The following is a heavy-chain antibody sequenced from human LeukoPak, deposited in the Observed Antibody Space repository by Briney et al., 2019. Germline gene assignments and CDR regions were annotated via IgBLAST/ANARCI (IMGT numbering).Heavy chain of an antibody. D-gene: IGHD3-22*01. CDR2: ISSSSSYI. Sequence: GGSLRLSCAASGFTFSTYAMNWVRQAPGKGLEWVSSISSSSSYIYYADSVKGRFTISRDNAKNSLYLQMNSLRAEDTAVYYCAGDLDDSSGYYYYYMDVWGKGTTVTVSS. CDR3: AGDLDDSSGYYYYYMDV. J-gene: IGHJ6*03. CDR1: GFTFSTYA. V-gene: IGHV3-21*01.